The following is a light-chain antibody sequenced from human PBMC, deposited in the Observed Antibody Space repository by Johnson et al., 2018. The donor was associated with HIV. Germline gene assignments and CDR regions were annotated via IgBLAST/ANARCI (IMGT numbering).Light chain of an antibody. CDR3: GTWFSSLSVLYV. CDR1: SSNIGNNY. Sequence: QSVLTQPPSVSAAPGQKVTISCSGSSSNIGNNYVSWYQQVPGTAPKLLIYDNNRRPSGIPDRFSGSKSGTSATLGITGLQTGDEADYYCGTWFSSLSVLYVCGTGTKVAVL. V-gene: IGLV1-51*01. CDR2: DNN. J-gene: IGLJ1*01.